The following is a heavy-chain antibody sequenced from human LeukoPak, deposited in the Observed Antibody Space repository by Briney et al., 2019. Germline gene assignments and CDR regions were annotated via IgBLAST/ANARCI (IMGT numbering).Heavy chain of an antibody. V-gene: IGHV3-11*05. CDR2: ISSSSSYT. CDR3: ARDVLDSGYRPRAFDY. J-gene: IGHJ4*02. Sequence: GGSLRLSCAASGFTFSDYYMSWVRQAPGKGLEWVSYISSSSSYTNYADSVKGRFTISRDNAKNSLYLQMNSLRAEDTAVYYCARDVLDSGYRPRAFDYWGQGTLLTVSS. CDR1: GFTFSDYY. D-gene: IGHD5-12*01.